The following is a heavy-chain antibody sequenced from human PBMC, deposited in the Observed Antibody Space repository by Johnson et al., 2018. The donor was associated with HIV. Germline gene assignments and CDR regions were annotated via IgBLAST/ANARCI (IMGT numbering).Heavy chain of an antibody. CDR3: ALYPPDAFDI. D-gene: IGHD5/OR15-5a*01. V-gene: IGHV3-30*03. J-gene: IGHJ3*02. CDR2: ISYDGSNK. CDR1: GFTFSNYA. Sequence: QVQLVESGGGVVQPGRSLRLSCAASGFTFSNYAMDWVRQAPGKWLEWVAFISYDGSNKYYADSVKGRFTISRDNSKNTLYLQMNSLRAEDTAVYYCALYPPDAFDIWGQGTMVTVSS.